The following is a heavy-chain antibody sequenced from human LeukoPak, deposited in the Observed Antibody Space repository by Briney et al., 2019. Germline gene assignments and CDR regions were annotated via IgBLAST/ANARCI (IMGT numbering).Heavy chain of an antibody. J-gene: IGHJ4*02. CDR3: ARTGPWVRLFRY. V-gene: IGHV4-34*01. D-gene: IGHD3-22*01. CDR1: GGSFSGYY. Sequence: PSETLSLTCAVYGGSFSGYYWSWIRQPPEKGLEWIGEINHSGSTNYNPSLKSRVTISVDTSKNQFSLKLSSVTAADTAVYYCARTGPWVRLFRYWGQGTLVTVSS. CDR2: INHSGST.